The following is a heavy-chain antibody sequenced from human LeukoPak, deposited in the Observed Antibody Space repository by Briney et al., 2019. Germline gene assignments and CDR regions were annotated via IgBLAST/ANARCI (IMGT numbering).Heavy chain of an antibody. V-gene: IGHV4-39*01. J-gene: IGHJ4*02. CDR1: GGSISSSSYY. Sequence: SETLSLTCTVSGGSISSSSYYWGWIRQPPGKGLEWIGSIYYSGSTYYNPSLKSRVTISVDTSKNQFSLKLSSVTAADTAVYYCVTYYYGSSAPKRNYWGQGILVTVSS. CDR3: VTYYYGSSAPKRNY. CDR2: IYYSGST. D-gene: IGHD3-22*01.